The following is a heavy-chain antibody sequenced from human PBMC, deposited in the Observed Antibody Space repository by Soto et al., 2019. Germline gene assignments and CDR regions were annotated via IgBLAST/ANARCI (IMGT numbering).Heavy chain of an antibody. CDR2: IYDSESA. CDR3: ARASSSSSAADY. J-gene: IGHJ4*02. D-gene: IGHD6-6*01. CDR1: GFSVSSGGYY. V-gene: IGHV4-31*03. Sequence: SETLSLTCPFSGFSVSSGGYYWSWIRHHPGKGLEWIGYIYDSESAYYNPSLKSRVTISMDTSKNHFAMRLSSVTGADTAVYYCARASSSSSAADYWGQGTLVTVSS.